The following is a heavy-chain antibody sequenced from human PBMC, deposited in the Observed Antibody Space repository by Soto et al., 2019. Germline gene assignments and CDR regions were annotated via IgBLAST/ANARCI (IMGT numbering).Heavy chain of an antibody. CDR1: GGSISSYY. V-gene: IGHV4-59*08. D-gene: IGHD3-9*01. CDR3: ASRGDILTGPDGGYYYYGMDV. CDR2: IYYSGST. J-gene: IGHJ6*02. Sequence: SETLSLTCTVSGGSISSYYWSWFRQPPGKGLEWIGYIYYSGSTNYNPSLKSRVTISVDTSKNQFPLKLSSVTAADTAVYYCASRGDILTGPDGGYYYYGMDVWGQGTTVTVSS.